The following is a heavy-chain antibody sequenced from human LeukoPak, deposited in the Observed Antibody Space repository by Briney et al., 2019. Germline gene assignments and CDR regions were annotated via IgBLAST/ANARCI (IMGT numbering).Heavy chain of an antibody. V-gene: IGHV1-3*03. CDR2: INAGNGNT. Sequence: GASVKVSCKASGCTFTSYAMHWVRQAPGQRLEWMGWINAGNGNTKYSQEFQGRVTITRDTSASTAYMELSSLRSEDMAVYYCARGRLRDAYYMDVWGKGTTVTVSS. D-gene: IGHD4-17*01. CDR1: GCTFTSYA. CDR3: ARGRLRDAYYMDV. J-gene: IGHJ6*03.